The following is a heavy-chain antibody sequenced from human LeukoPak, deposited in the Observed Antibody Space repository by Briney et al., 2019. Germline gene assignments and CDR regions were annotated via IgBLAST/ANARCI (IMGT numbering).Heavy chain of an antibody. Sequence: SELLSLGCSVWGGSISTYYWSWIRQTAGGGQELSGFNHHSGSTNYNPSLKSRVTISVDTSKTQFSLKLNSVTAADTAIYYCARAPRGESDAASGFYGMDVWGQGTTVAVSS. J-gene: IGHJ6*02. CDR3: ARAPRGESDAASGFYGMDV. V-gene: IGHV4-59*01. CDR1: GGSISTYY. CDR2: NHHSGST. D-gene: IGHD3-22*01.